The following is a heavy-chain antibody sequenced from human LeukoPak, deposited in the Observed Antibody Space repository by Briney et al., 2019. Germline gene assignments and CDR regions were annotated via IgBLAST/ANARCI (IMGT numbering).Heavy chain of an antibody. V-gene: IGHV4-59*08. CDR2: IYYSGST. J-gene: IGHJ4*02. CDR1: SGSSNSYY. D-gene: IGHD1-26*01. Sequence: PSECLSRTCTVSSGSSNSYYWSWIRQPPGKGLEWIGYIYYSGSTNYNPSLQSGVTISVDTSKTQFSLKLSSVTAADTAVYYCARSSGSSSRAFDYWGQGTLVIVSS. CDR3: ARSSGSSSRAFDY.